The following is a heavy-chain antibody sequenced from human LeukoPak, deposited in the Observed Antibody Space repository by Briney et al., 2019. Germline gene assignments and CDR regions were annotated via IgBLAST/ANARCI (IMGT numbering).Heavy chain of an antibody. V-gene: IGHV3-23*01. J-gene: IGHJ4*02. CDR1: RFSFSSYA. CDR2: LSDSGSNT. CDR3: ARDEYGDFQGFDY. D-gene: IGHD4-17*01. Sequence: GGSLRLSCAASRFSFSSYAMSWVRQAPGEGLEWVSGLSDSGSNTIYADSVKGRFTISRDNAKNSLYLQMNSLRAEDTAVYYCARDEYGDFQGFDYWGQGTRVTVSS.